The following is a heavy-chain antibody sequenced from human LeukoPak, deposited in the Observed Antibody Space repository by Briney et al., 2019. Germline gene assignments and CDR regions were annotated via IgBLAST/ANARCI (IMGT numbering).Heavy chain of an antibody. CDR3: ATAVLRHFDWLLRSDF. V-gene: IGHV3-23*01. CDR2: ISGSGSST. Sequence: PGGSLRLSCAASGFPFSSYAMNWVRQAPGKGLEWVSAISGSGSSTYYADSVKGRFTISRDNSKNTLYLQINSLRAEDTAVYYCATAVLRHFDWLLRSDFWGQGTLVTVSS. CDR1: GFPFSSYA. J-gene: IGHJ4*02. D-gene: IGHD3-9*01.